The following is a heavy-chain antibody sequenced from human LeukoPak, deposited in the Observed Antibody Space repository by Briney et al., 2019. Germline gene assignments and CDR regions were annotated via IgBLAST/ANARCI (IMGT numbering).Heavy chain of an antibody. CDR3: ARGHVRGYSYGFGY. CDR2: IWYDGSNK. V-gene: IGHV3-33*08. J-gene: IGHJ4*02. D-gene: IGHD5-18*01. CDR1: GFMFRSYG. Sequence: GRSLRLSCAASGFMFRSYGMHWVRQAPGKGLEWVAVIWYDGSNKYYTHSVKGRYTISRDNSNNTPYLKMNSLRVEDTAVYYCARGHVRGYSYGFGYWGQGSLVTVSS.